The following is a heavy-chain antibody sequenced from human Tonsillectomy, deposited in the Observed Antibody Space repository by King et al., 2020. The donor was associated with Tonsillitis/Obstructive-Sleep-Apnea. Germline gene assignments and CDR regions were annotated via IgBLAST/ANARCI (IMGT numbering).Heavy chain of an antibody. CDR3: ARDQGYCSGGSCYPYYFDY. J-gene: IGHJ4*02. CDR1: GFTFSSYS. D-gene: IGHD2-15*01. V-gene: IGHV3-21*01. Sequence: VQLVESGGGLVKPGGSLRLSCAAPGFTFSSYSMNWVRQAPGKGLEWVSSISSSSSYIYYADSVKGRLTISRDNAKNSLYLQMNSLRAEDTAVYYCARDQGYCSGGSCYPYYFDYWGQGTLVTVSS. CDR2: ISSSSSYI.